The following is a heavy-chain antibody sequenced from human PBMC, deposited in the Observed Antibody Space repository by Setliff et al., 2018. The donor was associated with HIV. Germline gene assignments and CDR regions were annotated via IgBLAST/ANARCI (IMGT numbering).Heavy chain of an antibody. V-gene: IGHV1-8*02. CDR3: ARDHQTMLWLDY. J-gene: IGHJ4*02. CDR2: IDPDRGEA. CDR1: GYTFATYG. Sequence: GASVKVSCKPSGYTFATYGLSWVRQAPGQGLEWMGLIDPDRGEAVYAEKFQGRVTITADRSKDIAYMKLSSLRSEDTAMYYCARDHQTMLWLDYWGQGTLVTVSS. D-gene: IGHD2-21*01.